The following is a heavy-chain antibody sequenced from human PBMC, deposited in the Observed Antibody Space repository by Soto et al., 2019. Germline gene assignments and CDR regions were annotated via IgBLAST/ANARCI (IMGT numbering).Heavy chain of an antibody. CDR3: ARDLREGSGNYYGMDV. D-gene: IGHD1-26*01. CDR1: GYTFTSYY. CDR2: INPSGGST. Sequence: ASVKVSCKASGYTFTSYYMHWVRQAPGQGLEWMGVINPSGGSTSYAQKFQGRVTMTRDTSTSTVYMELSSLRSEDTAVYYCARDLREGSGNYYGMDVWGQGTTVTVSS. V-gene: IGHV1-46*01. J-gene: IGHJ6*02.